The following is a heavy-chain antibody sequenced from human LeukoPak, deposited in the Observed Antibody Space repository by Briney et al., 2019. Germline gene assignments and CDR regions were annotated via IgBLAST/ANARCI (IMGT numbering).Heavy chain of an antibody. CDR1: GFTFSSYG. CDR2: IRYDGSNK. CDR3: AKDATGYSGYDLYYFDY. J-gene: IGHJ4*02. D-gene: IGHD5-12*01. V-gene: IGHV3-30*02. Sequence: PGGSLRLSCAASGFTFSSYGMHWVRRAPGKGLEWVAFIRYDGSNKYYADSVKGRFTISRGNSKNTLYLQMNSLRAEDTAVYYCAKDATGYSGYDLYYFDYWGQGTLVTVSS.